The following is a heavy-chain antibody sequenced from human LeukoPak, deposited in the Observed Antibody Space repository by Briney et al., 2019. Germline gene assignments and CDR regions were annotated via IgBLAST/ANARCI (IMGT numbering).Heavy chain of an antibody. CDR1: GGTFSSYA. J-gene: IGHJ4*02. D-gene: IGHD5-12*01. CDR2: IIPIFGTA. CDR3: ARGRMVARYYFDY. Sequence: GASVKVSCKASGGTFSSYAISWVRQAPGQGLEWMGGIIPIFGTANYAQKFQSRVTITADESTSTAYMELSSLRSEDTAVYYCARGRMVARYYFDYWGQGTLVTVSS. V-gene: IGHV1-69*13.